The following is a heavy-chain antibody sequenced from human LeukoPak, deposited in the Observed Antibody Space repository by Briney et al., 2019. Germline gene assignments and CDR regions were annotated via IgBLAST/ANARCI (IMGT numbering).Heavy chain of an antibody. CDR1: GFTLSDYY. Sequence: GGSLRLSCAASGFTLSDYYMTWIRQAPGKGLAWVSYISSSGSYTNYADSVKGRFTISRDNSKNTLYLQMNSLRAEDTALYYCAEEVGATYPTFNYWGQGTLVTVSS. D-gene: IGHD1-26*01. CDR2: ISSSGSYT. V-gene: IGHV3-11*05. J-gene: IGHJ4*02. CDR3: AEEVGATYPTFNY.